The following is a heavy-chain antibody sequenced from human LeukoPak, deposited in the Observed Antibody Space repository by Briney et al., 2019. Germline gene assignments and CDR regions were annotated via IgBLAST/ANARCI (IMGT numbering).Heavy chain of an antibody. Sequence: GGSLRLSCAASGFTFSNYWMSWVRQAPGKGLELVANIKQDGSEKNYVDSVKGRFTISRDNAKHSLYLLMNSLIAEDTAVYYCARENNWNSPYYFDYWGQGTLVTVSS. CDR3: ARENNWNSPYYFDY. J-gene: IGHJ4*02. V-gene: IGHV3-7*01. CDR1: GFTFSNYW. CDR2: IKQDGSEK. D-gene: IGHD1-7*01.